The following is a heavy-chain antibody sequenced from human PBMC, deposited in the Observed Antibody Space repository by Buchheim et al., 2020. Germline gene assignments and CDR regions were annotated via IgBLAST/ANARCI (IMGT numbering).Heavy chain of an antibody. Sequence: QVQLQESGPGLVKPSQTLSLTCTVSGGSISSGGYYWSWIRQHPGKGLEWIGYIYYSGSTYYNPSLKSRVTISVDTSKNQFSLKLSSVTAADTAVYYCARGVLNIVVVPAATTRSNGLNWFDPWGQGTL. CDR3: ARGVLNIVVVPAATTRSNGLNWFDP. CDR1: GGSISSGGYY. J-gene: IGHJ5*02. V-gene: IGHV4-31*03. D-gene: IGHD2-2*01. CDR2: IYYSGST.